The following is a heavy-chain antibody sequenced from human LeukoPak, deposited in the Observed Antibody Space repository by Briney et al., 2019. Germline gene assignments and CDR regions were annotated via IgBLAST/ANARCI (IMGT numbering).Heavy chain of an antibody. D-gene: IGHD3-9*01. CDR2: IQQVGSEK. CDR1: GFTFSNSW. J-gene: IGHJ4*02. CDR3: ARDEIYYDILTGYRHFDY. V-gene: IGHV3-7*01. Sequence: GGSLRLSCRASGFTFSNSWMSWVRQAPGKGLEWVAHIQQVGSEKYYVDSVEGRFTISRDNAKNSMYLQMNSLRAEDTAVYYCARDEIYYDILTGYRHFDYWGQGTLVTVFS.